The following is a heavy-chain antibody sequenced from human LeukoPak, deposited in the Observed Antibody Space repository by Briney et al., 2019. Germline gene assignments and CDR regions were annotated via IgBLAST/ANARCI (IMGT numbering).Heavy chain of an antibody. D-gene: IGHD3-16*02. CDR1: GFTFSSYS. CDR2: ISSSSSYI. Sequence: GGSLRLSCAASGFTFSSYSMNWVRQAPGKGLEWVSSISSSSSYIYYADSVKGRFTISRDNAKNSLYLQMNSLRAEDTAVYYCARVFGTEYHDYVWGSYRSSAFDIWGQGTMVTVSS. V-gene: IGHV3-21*01. CDR3: ARVFGTEYHDYVWGSYRSSAFDI. J-gene: IGHJ3*02.